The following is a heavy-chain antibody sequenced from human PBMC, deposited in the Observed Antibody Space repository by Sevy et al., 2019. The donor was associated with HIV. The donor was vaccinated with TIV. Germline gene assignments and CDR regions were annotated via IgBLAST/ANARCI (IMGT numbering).Heavy chain of an antibody. CDR2: IWHDGSNK. V-gene: IGHV3-33*01. CDR3: ARATDNSARWLDP. Sequence: GGSLRLSCAASGFTFNFHVMHWVRQAPGKGLEWVAVIWHDGSNKYMADSVKGRFTISRDNSKNTLFLQMTSLTVEDTVVYYSARATDNSARWLDPWGQGTLVTVSS. J-gene: IGHJ5*02. D-gene: IGHD4-4*01. CDR1: GFTFNFHV.